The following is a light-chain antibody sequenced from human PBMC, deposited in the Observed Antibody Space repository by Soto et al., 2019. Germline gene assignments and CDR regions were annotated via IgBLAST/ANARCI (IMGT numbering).Light chain of an antibody. V-gene: IGLV2-14*01. CDR2: EVT. Sequence: QSALTQPASVAGSPGQSITIPCTGTTGDIGAYNSVAWYRQDPGKAPKVILSEVTHRPSGVSDRFSGSKSGNTASLTISGLLAEDEADYYCISSTSTGTRVFGGGTKLTVL. CDR3: ISSTSTGTRV. J-gene: IGLJ3*02. CDR1: TGDIGAYNS.